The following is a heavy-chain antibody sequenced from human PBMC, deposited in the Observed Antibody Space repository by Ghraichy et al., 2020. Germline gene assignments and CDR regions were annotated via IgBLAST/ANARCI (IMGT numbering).Heavy chain of an antibody. V-gene: IGHV3-30*18. J-gene: IGHJ4*02. Sequence: GGSLRLSCAASGFTFSSYGMHWVRQAPGKGLEWVAVISYDGSQKHYVESVKGRFTISRDNSKNTLSLQMNSLRDDDTAVYYCAKKLKVAGSLEYYFDYWGQGTLVTVSS. D-gene: IGHD6-19*01. CDR3: AKKLKVAGSLEYYFDY. CDR2: ISYDGSQK. CDR1: GFTFSSYG.